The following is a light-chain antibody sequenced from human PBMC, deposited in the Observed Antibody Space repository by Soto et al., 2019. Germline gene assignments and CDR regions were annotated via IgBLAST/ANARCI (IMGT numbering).Light chain of an antibody. CDR3: QQCYSTLWT. CDR1: QSISSY. J-gene: IGKJ1*01. CDR2: AAS. Sequence: DIQMTQSPSSLSASVGDRVTITCRASQSISSYLNWYQQKPGKAPKLLIYAASSLQSGVPSRFSGRGSGTDFTLTISSLQPEDFATYYCQQCYSTLWTFGQGTKVEIK. V-gene: IGKV1-39*01.